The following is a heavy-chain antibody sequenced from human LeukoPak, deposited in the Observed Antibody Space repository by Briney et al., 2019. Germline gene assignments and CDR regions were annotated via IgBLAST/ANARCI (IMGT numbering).Heavy chain of an antibody. Sequence: KPPETLSLTCAVYGGSFSGYYWSWIRQPPGKGLEWIGEINHSGSTNYNPSLKSRVTISVDTSKNQFSLKLSSVTAADTAVYYCAIRDSSGWVNWFDPWGQGTLVTVSS. J-gene: IGHJ5*02. D-gene: IGHD6-19*01. V-gene: IGHV4-34*01. CDR1: GGSFSGYY. CDR3: AIRDSSGWVNWFDP. CDR2: INHSGST.